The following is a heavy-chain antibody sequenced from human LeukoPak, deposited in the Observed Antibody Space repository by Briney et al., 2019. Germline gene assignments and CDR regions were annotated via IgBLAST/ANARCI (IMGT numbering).Heavy chain of an antibody. J-gene: IGHJ4*02. D-gene: IGHD3-10*01. CDR3: AREHPHFGELWNDF. V-gene: IGHV1-18*01. CDR1: GFTFSSYG. CDR2: ISSSSGNT. Sequence: APVKSSCKASGFTFSSYGISWVRQTPGQGLEWMGWISSSSGNTNYAQKFQGRVTMTTDKSTSTAYMEPRSLRSDDTAVYYCAREHPHFGELWNDFWGQGTPVPVSS.